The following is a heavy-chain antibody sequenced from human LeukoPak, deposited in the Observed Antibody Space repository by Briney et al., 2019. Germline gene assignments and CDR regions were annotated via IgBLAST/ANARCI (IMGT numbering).Heavy chain of an antibody. V-gene: IGHV3-30*18. CDR1: GFTFSSYG. D-gene: IGHD3-22*01. Sequence: GGSLRLSCAASGFTFSSYGMHWVRQAPGKGLEWVAVISYDGSNKYYAVSVKGRFTISRDNSKNTLYLQMNSLRAEDTAVYYCAKAPGGYYYDSSGYSYFDYWGQGTLVTVSS. J-gene: IGHJ4*02. CDR2: ISYDGSNK. CDR3: AKAPGGYYYDSSGYSYFDY.